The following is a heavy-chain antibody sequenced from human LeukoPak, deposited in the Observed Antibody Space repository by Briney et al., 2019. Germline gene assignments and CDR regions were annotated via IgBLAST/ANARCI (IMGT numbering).Heavy chain of an antibody. Sequence: PGGSLRPSCAASEFTFSDSYISWVRQAPGKGREWVSYISYSGGTIYYADSVKGRCTVSRDNAKNSLYRQMSSVRAEDTAVYYCARLGIIAAAGSNDYWGQGTLVTVSS. CDR3: ARLGIIAAAGSNDY. J-gene: IGHJ4*02. CDR1: EFTFSDSY. D-gene: IGHD6-13*01. V-gene: IGHV3-11*01. CDR2: ISYSGGTI.